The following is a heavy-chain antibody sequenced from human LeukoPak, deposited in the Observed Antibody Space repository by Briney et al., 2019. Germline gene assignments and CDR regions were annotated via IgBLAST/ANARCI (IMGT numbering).Heavy chain of an antibody. Sequence: PGGYLRLSCAASGFSFDHYAMHWVRQAPGKGLEWVSFISGDGARTEYADSVKGRITISRDSSKNSLYLQMNSLRTEDTALYYCAKDRHSYYFYGMDVWGQGTTVTVSS. CDR1: GFSFDHYA. D-gene: IGHD4-11*01. V-gene: IGHV3-43*02. CDR2: ISGDGART. CDR3: AKDRHSYYFYGMDV. J-gene: IGHJ6*02.